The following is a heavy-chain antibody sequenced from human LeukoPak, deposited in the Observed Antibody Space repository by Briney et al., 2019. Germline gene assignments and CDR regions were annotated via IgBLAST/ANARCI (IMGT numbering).Heavy chain of an antibody. J-gene: IGHJ4*02. Sequence: PGGSLRLSCAASGFTFSDYYMSWIRQAPGKGLGWVSYISSSGSTIYYADSVKGRFTISRDNAKNSLYLQMNSLRAEDTAVYYCARGNDFWSGYYPGDCYYFDYWGQGTLVTVSS. CDR3: ARGNDFWSGYYPGDCYYFDY. V-gene: IGHV3-11*01. D-gene: IGHD3-3*01. CDR1: GFTFSDYY. CDR2: ISSSGSTI.